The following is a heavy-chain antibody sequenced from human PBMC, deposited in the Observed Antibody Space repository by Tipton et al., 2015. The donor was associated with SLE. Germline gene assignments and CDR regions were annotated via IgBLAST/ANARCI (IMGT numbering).Heavy chain of an antibody. J-gene: IGHJ3*02. CDR3: ARDPAGEDSFAAGAFDT. V-gene: IGHV3-53*01. D-gene: IGHD3-10*01. CDR1: GFTVSSHY. Sequence: SLRLSCAASGFTVSSHYMSWVRQAPGKGLEWISLISSGGTGGHTYHADSVKGRFTISRDNSKNTLYLQMNSLRVEDTAVYFCARDPAGEDSFAAGAFDTWGQGTLVTVSS. CDR2: ISSGGTGGHT.